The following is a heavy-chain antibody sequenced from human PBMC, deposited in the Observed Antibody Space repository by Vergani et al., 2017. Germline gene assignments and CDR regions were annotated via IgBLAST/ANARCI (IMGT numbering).Heavy chain of an antibody. CDR3: AKGGGMGGMGYFDY. V-gene: IGHV3-23*04. J-gene: IGHJ4*02. CDR1: GFTFSSYA. D-gene: IGHD3-16*01. CDR2: ISGSGGST. Sequence: EVQVVESGGGLIQPGGYLRLSCAASGFTFSSYAMSWVRQAPGKGLEWVSAISGSGGSTYYADSVKGRFTISRDNSKNTLYLQMNSLRAEDTALYYCAKGGGMGGMGYFDYWGQGTLVTVSS.